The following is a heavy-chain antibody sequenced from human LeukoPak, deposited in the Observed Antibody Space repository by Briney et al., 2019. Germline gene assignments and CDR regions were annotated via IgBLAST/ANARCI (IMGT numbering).Heavy chain of an antibody. D-gene: IGHD4-17*01. CDR3: ARARGTVTFLAFDI. J-gene: IGHJ3*02. V-gene: IGHV4-31*03. CDR2: IYYSGST. Sequence: SETLSLTCTVSGGSISSSSYYWSWIRQHPGKGLEWIGYIYYSGSTYYNPSLKSRVTISVDTSKNQFSLKLSSVTAADTAVYYCARARGTVTFLAFDIWGQGTMVTVSS. CDR1: GGSISSSSYY.